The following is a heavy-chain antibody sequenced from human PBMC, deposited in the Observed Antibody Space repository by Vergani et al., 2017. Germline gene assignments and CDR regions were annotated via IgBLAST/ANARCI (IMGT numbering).Heavy chain of an antibody. CDR3: AXEEADTDCSGGSCYPYYYYGMDV. CDR1: GDSVSSNSAA. Sequence: QVQLQQSGPGLVKPSQTLSLTCAISGDSVSSNSAAWNWIRQSPSRGLEWLGRTYYRSKWYNDYAVSVKSRITINPDTSKNQFSLQLNSVTPEDTAVYYCAXEEADTDCSGGSCYPYYYYGMDVWGQGTTVTVSS. J-gene: IGHJ6*02. V-gene: IGHV6-1*01. CDR2: TYYRSKWYN. D-gene: IGHD2-15*01.